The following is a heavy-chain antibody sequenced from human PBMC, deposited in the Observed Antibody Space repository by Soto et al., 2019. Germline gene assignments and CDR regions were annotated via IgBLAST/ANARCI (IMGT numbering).Heavy chain of an antibody. V-gene: IGHV3-9*01. Sequence: EVQLVESGGGLVQPGRSLRLSCAASGFTFDDYAMHWVRQAPGKGLEWVSGISWNSGSIGYADSVKGRFTISRDNAKNSVYLQMNSLRAEDTALYYCAKDISSSWYRGGYFDLWGRGTLVTVSS. CDR3: AKDISSSWYRGGYFDL. CDR1: GFTFDDYA. J-gene: IGHJ2*01. CDR2: ISWNSGSI. D-gene: IGHD6-13*01.